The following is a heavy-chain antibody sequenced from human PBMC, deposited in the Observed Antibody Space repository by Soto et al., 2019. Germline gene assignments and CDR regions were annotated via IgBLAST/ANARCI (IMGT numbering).Heavy chain of an antibody. CDR2: IIPIFGTA. V-gene: IGHV1-69*01. CDR1: GGTFSSYA. CDR3: ARARYDSSGYYSNWFDP. Sequence: QVQLGQSGAEVKKPGSSVKVSCKASGGTFSSYAISWVRQAPGQGLEWMGGIIPIFGTANYAQKFQGRVTITADESTSTAYMELSSLRSEDTAVYYCARARYDSSGYYSNWFDPWGQGTLVTVSS. J-gene: IGHJ5*02. D-gene: IGHD3-22*01.